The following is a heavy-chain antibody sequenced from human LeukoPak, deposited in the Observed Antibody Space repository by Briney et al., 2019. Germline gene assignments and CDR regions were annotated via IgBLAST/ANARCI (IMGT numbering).Heavy chain of an antibody. J-gene: IGHJ2*01. CDR2: ISGSGGST. CDR1: GFTFSTYA. Sequence: PGGSLRLSCAASGFTFSTYAMSWVRQAPGKGLEWVSTISGSGGSTYYADSVKGRFTISRDNSKNTLSLQMNSLRAEDTAVYYCARRTNYDTLTGYNYWYFDLWGRGTLVTVSS. D-gene: IGHD3-9*01. CDR3: ARRTNYDTLTGYNYWYFDL. V-gene: IGHV3-23*01.